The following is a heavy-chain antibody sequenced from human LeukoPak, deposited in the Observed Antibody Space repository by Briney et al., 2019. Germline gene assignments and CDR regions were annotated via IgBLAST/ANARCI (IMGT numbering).Heavy chain of an antibody. Sequence: GGSLRLSCAASGFTFSSYGMHWVRQAPGKGLEWVAFIRYDGSNKYYADSVKGRFTIARDNSEHTVSLQMNTLKTEDTAVYYCAKGLRWFGDFYFNFFDYWGQGILVTVSS. CDR2: IRYDGSNK. V-gene: IGHV3-30*02. D-gene: IGHD3-10*01. CDR3: AKGLRWFGDFYFNFFDY. J-gene: IGHJ4*02. CDR1: GFTFSSYG.